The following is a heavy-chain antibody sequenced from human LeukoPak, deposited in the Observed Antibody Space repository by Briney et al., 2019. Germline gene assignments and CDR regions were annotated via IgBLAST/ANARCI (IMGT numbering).Heavy chain of an antibody. V-gene: IGHV1-8*02. CDR2: ISPNSGGT. CDR1: GYTFTGYY. J-gene: IGHJ4*02. CDR3: ARGIQLWSPFDY. Sequence: ASVKVSCKASGYTFTGYYMHWVRQAPGQGLELMGWISPNSGGTGYAQKFQGRVTMTRNTSISTAYMGLSSLRSEDTAVYYCARGIQLWSPFDYWGQGTLVTVSS. D-gene: IGHD5-18*01.